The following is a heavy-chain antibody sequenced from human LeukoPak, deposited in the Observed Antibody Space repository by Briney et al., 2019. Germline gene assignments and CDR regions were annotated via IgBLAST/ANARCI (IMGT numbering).Heavy chain of an antibody. V-gene: IGHV3-23*01. CDR2: ISGSGGST. CDR1: GFTFSTYA. CDR3: AKSPGGIYYYYYYMDV. Sequence: GGSLRLSCAASGFTFSTYAMNWVRQAPGKGLEWVSAISGSGGSTYYADSVKGRFTISRDNSKNTLYLQMNSLRAEDTAVYYCAKSPGGIYYYYYYMDVWGKGTTVTVSS. D-gene: IGHD3-16*01. J-gene: IGHJ6*03.